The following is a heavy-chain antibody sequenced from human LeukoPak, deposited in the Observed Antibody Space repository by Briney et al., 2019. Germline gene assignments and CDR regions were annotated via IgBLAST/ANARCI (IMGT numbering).Heavy chain of an antibody. J-gene: IGHJ4*02. CDR1: GFTFSTYA. V-gene: IGHV3-23*01. CDR3: AKKSLGISGRYYLDY. D-gene: IGHD1-26*01. Sequence: GGSLTLSCAASGFTFSTYAMSWVRQAPGKGLEWVSAISGSGGNTYYADSVKGRFTISRDNSKSTLYLQMNSLRAEDTAVYYCAKKSLGISGRYYLDYWGQGTLVTVSS. CDR2: ISGSGGNT.